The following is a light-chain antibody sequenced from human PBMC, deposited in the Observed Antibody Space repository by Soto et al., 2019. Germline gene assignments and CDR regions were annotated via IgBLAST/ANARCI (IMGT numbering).Light chain of an antibody. CDR2: EVY. CDR1: SSDVGGYNY. Sequence: QSAPTQPPSASGSPGQSVTFSCTGTSSDVGGYNYVSWYQQYPGKAPKPMIYEVYKRPSGVPDRFSGSKSGNTASLTVSGLQPEDEADYYCSAYAGSSTWVFGGGTKVTVL. CDR3: SAYAGSSTWV. J-gene: IGLJ2*01. V-gene: IGLV2-8*01.